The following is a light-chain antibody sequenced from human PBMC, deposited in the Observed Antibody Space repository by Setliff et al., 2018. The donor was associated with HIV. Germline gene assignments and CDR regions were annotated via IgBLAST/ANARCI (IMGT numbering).Light chain of an antibody. CDR3: SSYTTNNTLV. V-gene: IGLV2-14*03. CDR2: NVS. J-gene: IGLJ3*02. Sequence: QSALTQPASVSGSPGRSITISCTATSSDVGGHDYVSWYQQHPGKAPKVIIYNVSNRPSGVSDRFSGSKSAYTASLSISRLQAADEAYYYCSSYTTNNTLVFGGGTKSPS. CDR1: SSDVGGHDY.